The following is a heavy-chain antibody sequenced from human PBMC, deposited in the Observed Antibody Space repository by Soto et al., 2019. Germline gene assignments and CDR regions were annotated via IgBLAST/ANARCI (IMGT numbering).Heavy chain of an antibody. CDR1: GYTFTGYY. Sequence: ASVKVSCKASGYTFTGYYMHWGRQAPGQGLEWMGRINPNSGGTNYAQKFQGRVTITTDKSTSTAYMELSSLRSEDTAVYYCATYAGDYCSSTSCYGNWFDPWGQGTLVTVSS. CDR3: ATYAGDYCSSTSCYGNWFDP. V-gene: IGHV1-2*02. J-gene: IGHJ5*02. D-gene: IGHD2-2*01. CDR2: INPNSGGT.